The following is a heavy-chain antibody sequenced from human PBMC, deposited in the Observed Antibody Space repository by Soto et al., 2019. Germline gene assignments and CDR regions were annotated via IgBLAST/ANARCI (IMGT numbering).Heavy chain of an antibody. CDR1: GFTFSSYS. CDR3: ARGPYYYYYYMDV. CDR2: ISSSSSTI. J-gene: IGHJ6*03. V-gene: IGHV3-48*01. Sequence: GGSLRLSCAASGFTFSSYSMNWVRQAPGKGLEWVSYISSSSSTIYYADSVKGRFTISRDNAKNSLYLQMNSLRAEDTAVYYCARGPYYYYYYMDVWGKGTTVTVSS.